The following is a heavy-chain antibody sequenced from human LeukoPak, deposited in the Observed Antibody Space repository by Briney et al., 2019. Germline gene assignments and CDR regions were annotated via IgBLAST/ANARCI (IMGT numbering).Heavy chain of an antibody. CDR1: GFTFSSYA. V-gene: IGHV3-23*01. CDR3: TKDIVVVPAQGNWFDP. D-gene: IGHD2-2*01. CDR2: ISGNSGST. Sequence: GGSLRLSCAASGFTFSSYAMSWVRQAPGKGLEWVSSISGNSGSTYYAGSVKGRFTISRDTSKNTLYLQMNSLTAEDTAIYYCTKDIVVVPAQGNWFDPWGQGTLVAVSS. J-gene: IGHJ5*02.